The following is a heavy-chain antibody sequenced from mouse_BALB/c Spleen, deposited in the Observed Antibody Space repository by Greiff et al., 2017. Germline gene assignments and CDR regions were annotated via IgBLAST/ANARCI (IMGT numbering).Heavy chain of an antibody. J-gene: IGHJ4*01. Sequence: QVQLQQSGAELVKPGASVKLSCKASGYTFTSYYMYWVKQRPGQGLEWIGEINPSNGGTNFNEKFKSKATLTVDKSSSTAYMQLSSLTSEDSAVYYCTRSEGLRGFPYAMDYWGQGTSVTVSS. CDR3: TRSEGLRGFPYAMDY. V-gene: IGHV1S81*02. CDR2: INPSNGGT. D-gene: IGHD2-4*01. CDR1: GYTFTSYY.